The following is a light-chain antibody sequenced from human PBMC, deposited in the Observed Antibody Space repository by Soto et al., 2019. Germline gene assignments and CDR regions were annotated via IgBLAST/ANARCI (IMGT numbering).Light chain of an antibody. CDR2: DAS. J-gene: IGKJ5*01. Sequence: EIVMTQSPATLSVSPGERATPSCRASQSVSSNLAWYQQKPGQAPRLLIYDASNRATGTPARFSGSGSGTDFTLTISSLEPEDFAVYYCQQRSNWPPITFGQGTRLEIK. CDR3: QQRSNWPPIT. V-gene: IGKV3-11*01. CDR1: QSVSSN.